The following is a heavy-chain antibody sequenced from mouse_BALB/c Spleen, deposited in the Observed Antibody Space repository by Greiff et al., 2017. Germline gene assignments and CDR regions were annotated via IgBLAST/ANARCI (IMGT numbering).Heavy chain of an antibody. J-gene: IGHJ2*01. CDR1: GFTFSSFG. Sequence: EVNVVESGGGLVQPGGSRKLSCAASGFTFSSFGMHWVRQAPEKGLEWVAYISSGSSTIYYADTVKGRFTISRDNPKNTLFLQMTSLRSEDTAMYYCASGSSYYFDYWGQGTTLTVSS. V-gene: IGHV5-17*02. D-gene: IGHD1-1*01. CDR2: ISSGSSTI. CDR3: ASGSSYYFDY.